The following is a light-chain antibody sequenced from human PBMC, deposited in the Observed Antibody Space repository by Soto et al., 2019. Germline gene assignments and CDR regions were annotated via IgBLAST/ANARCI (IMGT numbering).Light chain of an antibody. Sequence: EIVLTQSPATLSLSPGERATVSCRASQSVSIYLAWYQQKPGQAPRLLIYDASNRATGIPARFSGSGSGADVTLTISSLEPDDFAVYYCQQRISWPPTFGQGTRLEIK. V-gene: IGKV3-11*01. CDR2: DAS. CDR1: QSVSIY. J-gene: IGKJ5*01. CDR3: QQRISWPPT.